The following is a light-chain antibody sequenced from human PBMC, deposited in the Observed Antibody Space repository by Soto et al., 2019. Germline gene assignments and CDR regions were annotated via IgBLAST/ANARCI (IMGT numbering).Light chain of an antibody. Sequence: DIQMTQPPSSLAASLGDGVTITCRASQSISSYLNWYQQKPGKAPKLLIYEASSLQSGVPSRFSGSGSGTDFTLTISSLQPEDFATYYCQQSDTTPWTFGQGTKVDIK. V-gene: IGKV1-39*01. CDR2: EAS. J-gene: IGKJ1*01. CDR1: QSISSY. CDR3: QQSDTTPWT.